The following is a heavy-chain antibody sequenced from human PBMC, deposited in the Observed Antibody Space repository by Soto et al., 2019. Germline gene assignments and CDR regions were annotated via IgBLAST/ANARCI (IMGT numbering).Heavy chain of an antibody. J-gene: IGHJ4*02. D-gene: IGHD2-2*01. V-gene: IGHV1-46*01. CDR1: GYTFTSYY. CDR2: INPSGGST. CDR3: AVVVPAAKWPQFDY. Sequence: ASVKVSCKASGYTFTSYYMHWVRQAPGQGLEWMGIINPSGGSTSYAQKFQGRVTMTRDTSTSTVYMELSSLRSEDTAVYYCAVVVPAAKWPQFDYWGQGTLVTVPQ.